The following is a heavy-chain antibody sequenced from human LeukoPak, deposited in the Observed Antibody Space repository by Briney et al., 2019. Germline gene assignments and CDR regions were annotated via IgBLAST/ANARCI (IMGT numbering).Heavy chain of an antibody. CDR1: GFTFSSYG. D-gene: IGHD2-15*01. V-gene: IGHV3-7*01. J-gene: IGHJ4*02. Sequence: GGSLRLSCAASGFTFSSYGMHWVRQAPGKGLEWVANIKQDGSDKNFLESVKGRFTISRDNAKNSLYLQMNSLRAEDTAVYYCARDPGYPLAYWGQGTLVTVSS. CDR3: ARDPGYPLAY. CDR2: IKQDGSDK.